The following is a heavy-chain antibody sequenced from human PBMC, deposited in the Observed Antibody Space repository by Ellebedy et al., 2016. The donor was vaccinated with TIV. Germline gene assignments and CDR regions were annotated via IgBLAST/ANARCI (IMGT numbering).Heavy chain of an antibody. CDR1: GFTFSSYC. J-gene: IGHJ4*02. Sequence: GGSLRLXXAASGFTFSSYCMSWVRQAPGKGLEWVANIKQDGSEKYYLDSVKGRFTISRDNAENSLYLQMNSLRAEDTAVYYCAKGGSRMVRGVIDYFDYWGQGTLVTVSS. CDR3: AKGGSRMVRGVIDYFDY. CDR2: IKQDGSEK. D-gene: IGHD3-10*01. V-gene: IGHV3-7*01.